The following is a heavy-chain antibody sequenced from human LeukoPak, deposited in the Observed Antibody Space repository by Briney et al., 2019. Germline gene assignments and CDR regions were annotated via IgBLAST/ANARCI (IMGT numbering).Heavy chain of an antibody. CDR1: GFTFDEYA. CDR2: ISMDGIQE. Sequence: GGSLRLSCAASGFTFDEYAMHWVRQPPGTGLEWVAVISMDGIQEYYADSVKGRFSISRDNSKNTLYLQMNSLRSEDTAVYYCAREVYSYALDALDLWGQGTMVTVSS. D-gene: IGHD5-18*01. V-gene: IGHV3-30*04. J-gene: IGHJ3*01. CDR3: AREVYSYALDALDL.